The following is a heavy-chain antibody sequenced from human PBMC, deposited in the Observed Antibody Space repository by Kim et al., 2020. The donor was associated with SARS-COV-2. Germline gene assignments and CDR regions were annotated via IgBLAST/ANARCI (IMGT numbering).Heavy chain of an antibody. J-gene: IGHJ3*02. V-gene: IGHV1-18*01. Sequence: NYAQKLQGRVTMTTDTSTSTAYMELRSLRSDDTAVYYCARDYGLRYVFDIWGQGTMVTVSS. CDR3: ARDYGLRYVFDI. D-gene: IGHD3-9*01.